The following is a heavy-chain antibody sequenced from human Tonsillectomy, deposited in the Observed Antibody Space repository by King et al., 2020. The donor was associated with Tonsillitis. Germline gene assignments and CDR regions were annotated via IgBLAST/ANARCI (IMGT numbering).Heavy chain of an antibody. CDR3: ARDIAAAGLFDY. Sequence: QLVQSGGGLVQPGGSLRLSCAASGFTVSFNYMSWVRQAPGKGLEWVSVIYSGGSTFYADSLKGRFTISRDNSKNTLYLQMNSLRAEDTAVYYCARDIAAAGLFDYWGQGTLVTVSS. D-gene: IGHD6-13*01. V-gene: IGHV3-66*01. CDR2: IYSGGST. J-gene: IGHJ4*02. CDR1: GFTVSFNY.